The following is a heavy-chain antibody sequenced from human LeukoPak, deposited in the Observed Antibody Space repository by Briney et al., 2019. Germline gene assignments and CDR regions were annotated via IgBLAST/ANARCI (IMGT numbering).Heavy chain of an antibody. CDR2: INPNSGGT. Sequence: ASVKVSCKASGYTFTAYYMHWVRQAPGQGLEWMGWINPNSGGTNSSQKFQDRVTLTRDTSISTAYMELGSLRSDDAAIYYCARAYGSGSSYHPDYWGQGTLVTVSS. CDR3: ARAYGSGSSYHPDY. CDR1: GYTFTAYY. D-gene: IGHD3-10*01. J-gene: IGHJ4*02. V-gene: IGHV1-2*02.